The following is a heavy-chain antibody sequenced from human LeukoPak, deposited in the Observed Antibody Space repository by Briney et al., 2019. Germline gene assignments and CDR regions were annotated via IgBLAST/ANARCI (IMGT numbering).Heavy chain of an antibody. CDR3: ATGVLLWFEELSTNDY. J-gene: IGHJ4*02. Sequence: GASVKVSCKVSGYTLTELSMHWVRQAPGKGLEWMGGFDPEDGETIYAQKFQGRVTMTEDTSTDTAYMELSSLRSEDTAVYYCATGVLLWFEELSTNDYWGQGNLVTVSS. D-gene: IGHD3-10*01. CDR2: FDPEDGET. CDR1: GYTLTELS. V-gene: IGHV1-24*01.